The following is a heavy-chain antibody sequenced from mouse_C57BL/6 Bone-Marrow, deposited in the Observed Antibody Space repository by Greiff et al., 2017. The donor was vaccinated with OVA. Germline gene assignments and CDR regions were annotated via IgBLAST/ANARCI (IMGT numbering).Heavy chain of an antibody. J-gene: IGHJ3*01. Sequence: VQLQQSGPELVKPGASVKISCKASGYSFTSYYIHWVKQRPGQGLEWIGWIYPGSGNTKYNEKFKGKATLTADTSSSTAYMQLSSLASEDSAVYYCARRDYGPWFAYWGQGTLVTVSA. CDR2: IYPGSGNT. CDR3: ARRDYGPWFAY. CDR1: GYSFTSYY. D-gene: IGHD1-1*01. V-gene: IGHV1-66*01.